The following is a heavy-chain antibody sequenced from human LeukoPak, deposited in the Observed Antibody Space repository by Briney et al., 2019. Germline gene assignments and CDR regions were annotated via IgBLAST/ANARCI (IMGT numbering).Heavy chain of an antibody. CDR1: GGSISSYY. V-gene: IGHV4-4*07. D-gene: IGHD1-26*01. CDR3: ARSPTIVGATRNYYYMDV. Sequence: SETLSLTCTVSGGSISSYYWSWIRQPAGKGLEWIGRIYTSGSTNYNPSLKSRVTMSVDTSKNQFPLKLSSVTAADTAVYYCARSPTIVGATRNYYYMDVWGKGTTVTVSS. CDR2: IYTSGST. J-gene: IGHJ6*03.